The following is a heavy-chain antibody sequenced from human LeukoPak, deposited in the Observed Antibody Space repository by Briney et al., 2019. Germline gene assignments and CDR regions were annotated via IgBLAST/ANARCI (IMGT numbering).Heavy chain of an antibody. Sequence: GGSLRLSCAASGFTFSSYWMSWVRQAPGKGLEWVAVISYDGSKKYYVDSVRGRFTISRDDSKNTVYLQMNSLRAEDTAVYYCAKEWDYYYGSGSYYPDYWGQGTLVTVSS. J-gene: IGHJ4*02. CDR3: AKEWDYYYGSGSYYPDY. D-gene: IGHD3-10*01. CDR1: GFTFSSYW. V-gene: IGHV3-30*18. CDR2: ISYDGSKK.